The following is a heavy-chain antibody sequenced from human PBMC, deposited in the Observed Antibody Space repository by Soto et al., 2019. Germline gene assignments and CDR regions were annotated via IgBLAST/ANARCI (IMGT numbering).Heavy chain of an antibody. D-gene: IGHD3-3*01. CDR2: ISAYNGNT. V-gene: IGHV1-18*01. J-gene: IGHJ6*02. Sequence: QVQLVQSGAEVKKPGASVKVSCKASGYTFTSYGMSWVRQAPGQGLEWMGWISAYNGNTNYAQKLQGRVTMTTDTFTSTAYMELRSLRSDDTAVYYCARVYDFCSGWGNYYYYYGMDFWGQGTTVTVSS. CDR3: ARVYDFCSGWGNYYYYYGMDF. CDR1: GYTFTSYG.